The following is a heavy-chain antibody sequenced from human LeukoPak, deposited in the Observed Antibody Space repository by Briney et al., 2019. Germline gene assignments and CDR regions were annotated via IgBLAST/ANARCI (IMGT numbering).Heavy chain of an antibody. J-gene: IGHJ6*02. CDR1: GFTFSGSA. D-gene: IGHD2-2*01. Sequence: GGSLRLSCAASGFTFSGSAMHWVRQASGKGLEGVGRIRSKANSYATAYAASVKGRFTISRDDSKNTAYLQMNSLKTEDTAVYYCTTQPTYCSSTRSYGYGMDVWGQGTTVTVSS. V-gene: IGHV3-73*01. CDR3: TTQPTYCSSTRSYGYGMDV. CDR2: IRSKANSYAT.